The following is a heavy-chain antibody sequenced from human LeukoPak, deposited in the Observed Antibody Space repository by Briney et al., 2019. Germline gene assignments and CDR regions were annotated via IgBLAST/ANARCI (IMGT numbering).Heavy chain of an antibody. D-gene: IGHD3-10*01. CDR1: GFTFSSYA. CDR3: AKCNGGELLYDY. Sequence: PGGSLRLSCAASGFTFSSYAMSWVRQAPGKGLEWVSAISGSGGSTYYAGSVKGRFTISRDNSKNTLYLQMNSLRAEDTAVYYCAKCNGGELLYDYWGQGTLVTVSS. CDR2: ISGSGGST. J-gene: IGHJ4*02. V-gene: IGHV3-23*01.